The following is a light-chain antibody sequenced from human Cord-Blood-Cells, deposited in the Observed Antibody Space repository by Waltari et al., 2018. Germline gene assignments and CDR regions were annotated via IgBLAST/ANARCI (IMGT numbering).Light chain of an antibody. V-gene: IGLV3-19*01. CDR1: SLINYY. Sequence: SSELTQDPAVSVALGQTVRITCQGDSLINYYASWYQQKPGQAPVLVIYGKNNRPSGIPDRFSGSSSGNTASLTITGAQAEDEADYYCNSRDSSGNHWVFGGGTKLTVL. CDR3: NSRDSSGNHWV. J-gene: IGLJ3*02. CDR2: GKN.